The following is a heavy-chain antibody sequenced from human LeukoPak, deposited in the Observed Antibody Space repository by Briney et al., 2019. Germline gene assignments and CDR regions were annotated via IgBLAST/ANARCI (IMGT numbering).Heavy chain of an antibody. D-gene: IGHD3-22*01. J-gene: IGHJ4*02. CDR1: GGTFSSYA. CDR2: NIPMLNIA. V-gene: IGHV1-69*04. Sequence: ASVKVSCKASGGTFSSYAISWVRQAPGQGLEWMGRNIPMLNIANFAQKFQGRVMFTADKSTSTAYMELSRLRSEDTALYYCSTQDYSDSGGSGSYLDYWGQGTLVTVSS. CDR3: STQDYSDSGGSGSYLDY.